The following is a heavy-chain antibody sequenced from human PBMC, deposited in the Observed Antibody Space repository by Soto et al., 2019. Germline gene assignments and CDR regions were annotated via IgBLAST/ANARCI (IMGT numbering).Heavy chain of an antibody. J-gene: IGHJ6*02. CDR3: ARYATLTDYFFHGMGV. CDR2: IYPGDSDT. V-gene: IGHV5-51*01. CDR1: GYTFTNYW. D-gene: IGHD4-17*01. Sequence: PGESLKISCKGSGYTFTNYWIVWLRQIPGKGLEWMGIIYPGDSDTRYSPSFQGQVTISADRSISTAYLQWSSLKASDTAMYCCARYATLTDYFFHGMGVWGQGTTVTVSS.